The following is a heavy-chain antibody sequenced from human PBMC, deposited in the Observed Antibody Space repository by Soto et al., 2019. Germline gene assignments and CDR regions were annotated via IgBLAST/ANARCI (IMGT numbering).Heavy chain of an antibody. D-gene: IGHD3-22*01. V-gene: IGHV1-3*01. J-gene: IGHJ4*02. CDR2: IIAGNGNT. CDR1: GYTFTNFS. CDR3: ARTYYYESSGSMASTFEY. Sequence: ASVKVSCKASGYTFTNFSIHWVRQAPGQSLEWMGWIIAGNGNTKYSQKFHGRVTITRDTSATTVYMELGSLIPEDTAVYYCARTYYYESSGSMASTFEYWGQGTLVTVSS.